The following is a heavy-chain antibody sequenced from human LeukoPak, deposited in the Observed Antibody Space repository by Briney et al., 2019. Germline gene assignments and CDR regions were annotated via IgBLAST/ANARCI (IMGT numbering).Heavy chain of an antibody. V-gene: IGHV4-39*07. CDR3: ARGYYYGSSGAFDI. J-gene: IGHJ3*02. D-gene: IGHD3-22*01. Sequence: SETLSLTCTVSGGSISSSSYYWGWIRQPPGKGLEWIGSIYYSGSTYYNPSLKSRVTISVDTSKNQFSLKLSSVTAADTAVYYCARGYYYGSSGAFDIWGQGTMVTVSS. CDR2: IYYSGST. CDR1: GGSISSSSYY.